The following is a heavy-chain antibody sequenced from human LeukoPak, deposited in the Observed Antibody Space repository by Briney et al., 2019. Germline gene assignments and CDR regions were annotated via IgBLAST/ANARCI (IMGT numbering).Heavy chain of an antibody. CDR2: IYYSGST. V-gene: IGHV4-39*01. CDR3: ASGGSPYYYDSSGYYPRPFDP. CDR1: GGSISSSSYY. Sequence: PSETLSLTCTVSGGSISSSSYYWGWIRQPPGKGLEWIGSIYYSGSTYYNPSLKSRVTISVDTSKNQFSLKLSSVTAAATAVYYCASGGSPYYYDSSGYYPRPFDPWGQGTLVTVSS. D-gene: IGHD3-22*01. J-gene: IGHJ5*02.